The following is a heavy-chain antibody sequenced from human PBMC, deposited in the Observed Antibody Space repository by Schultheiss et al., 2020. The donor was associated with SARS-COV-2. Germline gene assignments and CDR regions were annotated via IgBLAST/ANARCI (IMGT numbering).Heavy chain of an antibody. CDR3: AKENYYDSSGYFDY. D-gene: IGHD3-22*01. J-gene: IGHJ4*02. CDR1: GFTFSSYA. V-gene: IGHV3-64*04. Sequence: GESLKISCSASGFTFSSYAMHWVRQAPGKGLEYVSAISSNGGSTYYADSVKGRFTISRDNSKNTLYLQMNSLRAEDTAVYYCAKENYYDSSGYFDYWGQGTLVTVSS. CDR2: ISSNGGST.